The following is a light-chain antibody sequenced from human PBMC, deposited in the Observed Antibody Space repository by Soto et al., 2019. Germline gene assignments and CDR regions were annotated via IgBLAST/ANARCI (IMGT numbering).Light chain of an antibody. CDR2: EGN. CDR3: CSYAGRTTLV. CDR1: DSDIGGYNL. J-gene: IGLJ3*02. Sequence: QSALTQPASVSGSPGQSITISCTGSDSDIGGYNLVSWYQQHPGKAPKVLLYEGNERPSGVSNRFSGSKSGNTASLTISGLQAEYEADYYCCSYAGRTTLVFGGGTKLTVL. V-gene: IGLV2-23*01.